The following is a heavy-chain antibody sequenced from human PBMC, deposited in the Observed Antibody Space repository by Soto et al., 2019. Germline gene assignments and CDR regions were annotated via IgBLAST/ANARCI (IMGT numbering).Heavy chain of an antibody. Sequence: ASVKVSCKASGGTFSSYAISWVRQAPGQGLEWMGGIIPIFGTANYAQKFQGRVTITADESTSTAYMELSSLRSEDTAVYYCARDRGEYYYDSSGYYYAYWGQGTLVTVSS. D-gene: IGHD3-22*01. J-gene: IGHJ4*02. CDR1: GGTFSSYA. CDR3: ARDRGEYYYDSSGYYYAY. V-gene: IGHV1-69*13. CDR2: IIPIFGTA.